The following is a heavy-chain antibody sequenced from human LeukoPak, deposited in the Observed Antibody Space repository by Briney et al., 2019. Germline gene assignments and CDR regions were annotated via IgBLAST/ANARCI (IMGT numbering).Heavy chain of an antibody. CDR1: GFTFSSYA. Sequence: PGGSLRLSCAASGFTFSSYAMSWVRQAPGKGLEWVSALSGSGGSTYYADSVKGRFTIPRDNSKNTLYLQMNSLRAEDTAVYYCAKVRLRCSSTSCYTNWFDPWGQGTLVTVSS. J-gene: IGHJ5*02. V-gene: IGHV3-23*01. D-gene: IGHD2-2*02. CDR2: LSGSGGST. CDR3: AKVRLRCSSTSCYTNWFDP.